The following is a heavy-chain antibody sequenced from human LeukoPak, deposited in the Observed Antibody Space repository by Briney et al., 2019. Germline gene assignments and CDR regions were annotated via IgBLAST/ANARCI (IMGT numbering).Heavy chain of an antibody. V-gene: IGHV1-2*02. Sequence: ASVKASCKASGYTLTNYYLHWVRQAPGQGFEWMGWINPNSGDTNYAQKFQGRVTMTRDTSISTAHMEMSRLRSDDTAVYYCARANFLYCSSTTCLFDYWGQGTLVTVSS. CDR2: INPNSGDT. CDR1: GYTLTNYY. J-gene: IGHJ4*02. D-gene: IGHD2-2*01. CDR3: ARANFLYCSSTTCLFDY.